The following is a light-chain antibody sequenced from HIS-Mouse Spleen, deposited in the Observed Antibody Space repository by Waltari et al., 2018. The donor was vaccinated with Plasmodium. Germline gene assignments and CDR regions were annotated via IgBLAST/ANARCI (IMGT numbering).Light chain of an antibody. V-gene: IGLV3-27*01. J-gene: IGLJ3*02. CDR1: VLATKY. Sequence: SYELTQPSSVSVSPGQTARITCSGDVLATKYARWFQQKPGQAPVLVIYKYSERPSGIPERFSGSSSGTTVTLTISGAQVEDEADYYCYSAADNNRVFGGGTKLTVL. CDR2: KYS. CDR3: YSAADNNRV.